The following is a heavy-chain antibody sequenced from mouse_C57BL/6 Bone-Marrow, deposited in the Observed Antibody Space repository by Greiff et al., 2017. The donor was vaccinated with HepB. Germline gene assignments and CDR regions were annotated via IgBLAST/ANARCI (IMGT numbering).Heavy chain of an antibody. CDR2: ISSGGSYT. J-gene: IGHJ2*01. V-gene: IGHV5-6*01. D-gene: IGHD1-1*01. CDR3: ARHPYYYGSSYFDY. CDR1: GFTFSSYG. Sequence: EVQGVESGGDLVKPGGSLKLSCAASGFTFSSYGMSWVRQTPDKRLEWVATISSGGSYTYYPDSVKGRFTISRDNAKNTLYLQMSSLKSEDTAMYYCARHPYYYGSSYFDYWGQGTTLTVSS.